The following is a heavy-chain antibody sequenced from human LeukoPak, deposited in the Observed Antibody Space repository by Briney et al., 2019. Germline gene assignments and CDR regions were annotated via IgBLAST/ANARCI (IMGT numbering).Heavy chain of an antibody. CDR2: INTSGST. Sequence: SETLSLTCTVSGGSISSYFWSWIRRPAGKGLEWIGRINTSGSTNYNPSLKSRVTMSVDTSKKEFSLKLRSVTAADTAVYYCARGDDFDIWGHGTMVTVSS. J-gene: IGHJ3*02. V-gene: IGHV4-4*07. CDR1: GGSISSYF. CDR3: ARGDDFDI.